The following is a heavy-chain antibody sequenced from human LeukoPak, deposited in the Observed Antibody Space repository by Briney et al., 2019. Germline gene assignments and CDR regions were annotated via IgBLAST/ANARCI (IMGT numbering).Heavy chain of an antibody. Sequence: ASVKVSCKASGSTFTSYYMHWVRQAPGQGLEWMGIINPSGGGTSYAQKFQGRVTMTRDTSTSTVYMELSSLRSEVTAVYYCAKNHNYFDSSGYFFPDYWGQGTLVTVSS. CDR1: GSTFTSYY. D-gene: IGHD3-22*01. V-gene: IGHV1-46*01. CDR3: AKNHNYFDSSGYFFPDY. J-gene: IGHJ4*02. CDR2: INPSGGGT.